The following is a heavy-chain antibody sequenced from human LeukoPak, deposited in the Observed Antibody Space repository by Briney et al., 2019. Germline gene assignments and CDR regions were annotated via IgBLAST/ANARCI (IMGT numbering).Heavy chain of an antibody. CDR2: IYTSGST. CDR1: GGSISSGSYY. V-gene: IGHV4-61*02. D-gene: IGHD1-1*01. J-gene: IGHJ4*02. CDR3: AGGRLERHEDYFDY. Sequence: SETLSLTCTVSGGSISSGSYYWSWIRQPAGQGLEYIGRIYTSGSTKYNPSLKSRVTISVDTSKNQFSLKLTSVTAADTAVYYCAGGRLERHEDYFDYWGQGTLVTVSS.